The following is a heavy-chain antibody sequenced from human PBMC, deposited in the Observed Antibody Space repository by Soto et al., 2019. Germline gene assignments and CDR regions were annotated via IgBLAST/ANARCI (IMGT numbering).Heavy chain of an antibody. CDR2: FRTGGDGGTT. Sequence: GGSLRLSCAASGFTFSSYSMSWVRQAPGKGLEWVSGFRTGGDGGTTYYADSVKGRFTISRDNSKNTLFLQMNSLRVEDTAIYYCAKKVNSGPGSQYFDYWGQGTLVTVSS. CDR1: GFTFSSYS. CDR3: AKKVNSGPGSQYFDY. D-gene: IGHD3-10*01. V-gene: IGHV3-23*01. J-gene: IGHJ4*02.